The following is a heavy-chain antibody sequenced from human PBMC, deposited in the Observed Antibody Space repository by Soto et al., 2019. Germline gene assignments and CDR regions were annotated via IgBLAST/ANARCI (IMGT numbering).Heavy chain of an antibody. J-gene: IGHJ6*02. CDR3: ASDQGSRGRPPYYYYFYGMDV. V-gene: IGHV3-21*01. D-gene: IGHD1-26*01. CDR2: ISSSSSYI. Sequence: SLRLSCAASGFTFSSYSMNWVRQAPGKGLEWVSSISSSSSYIYYADSVKGRFTISRDNAKNSLYLQMNSRRAEDTAVYYCASDQGSRGRPPYYYYFYGMDVWGQGTTVTDSS. CDR1: GFTFSSYS.